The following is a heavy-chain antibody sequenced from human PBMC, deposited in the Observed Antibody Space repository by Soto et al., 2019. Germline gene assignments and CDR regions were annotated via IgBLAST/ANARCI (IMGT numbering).Heavy chain of an antibody. D-gene: IGHD4-17*01. CDR1: GGAFSSSDYY. CDR2: IYYSGGT. J-gene: IGHJ6*03. V-gene: IGHV4-31*03. CDR3: ARNYGDYVYMDV. Sequence: SETLSLTCSVSGGAFSSSDYYWNWIRQHPGKGLEWIGYIYYSGGTYYNPSLESRVAMSVDTSKRQFSLMLSSVTVADTAVYYCARNYGDYVYMDVWGKGTTVTVSS.